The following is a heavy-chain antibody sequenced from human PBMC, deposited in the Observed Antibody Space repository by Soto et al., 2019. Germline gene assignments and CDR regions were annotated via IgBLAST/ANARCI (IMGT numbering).Heavy chain of an antibody. CDR3: ARDIGYGGN. CDR2: INPDGSIT. CDR1: GFTFSTSW. D-gene: IGHD3-16*01. V-gene: IGHV3-74*01. Sequence: EVQLVESGGGLVQPGGSLRLSCAASGFTFSTSWMHWVRQTTGKGLVWVSHINPDGSITNYADSAKGRFTISRDNAKNTLFLQMNNLRAEDTSVYFCARDIGYGGNWGQGTLVTVSS. J-gene: IGHJ4*02.